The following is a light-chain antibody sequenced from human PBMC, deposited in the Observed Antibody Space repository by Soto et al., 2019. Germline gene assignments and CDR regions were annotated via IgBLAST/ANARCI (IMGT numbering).Light chain of an antibody. V-gene: IGKV3-11*01. Sequence: EGVLTQSPATLSLSPGERATLSCRASQSVSSYLAWYQQKPGQAPRLLIYDASNRATGIPARFSGSGSGTDFTLTISSLEPEDFAVYYCQQRSNWRSITFGQGTRLEIK. J-gene: IGKJ5*01. CDR1: QSVSSY. CDR3: QQRSNWRSIT. CDR2: DAS.